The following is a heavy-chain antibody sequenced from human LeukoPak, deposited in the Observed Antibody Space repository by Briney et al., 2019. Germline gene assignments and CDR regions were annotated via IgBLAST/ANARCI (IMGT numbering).Heavy chain of an antibody. CDR3: ARRGGSLYYFDY. D-gene: IGHD2-15*01. CDR1: GFTFSSYS. CDR2: ITSDSNYI. V-gene: IGHV3-21*01. J-gene: IGHJ4*02. Sequence: GGSLRLSCAASGFTFSSYSMNWVRQAPGKGLEWVSSITSDSNYIYYADSVKGRFTISRDNAKNSLYLQMSNLRAEDTAVFYCARRGGSLYYFDYWGQGTLVTVSS.